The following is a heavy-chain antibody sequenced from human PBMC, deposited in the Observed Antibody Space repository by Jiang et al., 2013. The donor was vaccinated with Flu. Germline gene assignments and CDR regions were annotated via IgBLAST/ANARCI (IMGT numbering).Heavy chain of an antibody. CDR2: IYYSGST. CDR3: AIIAVAGTYRLYYYYGMDV. V-gene: IGHV4-39*01. Sequence: GLVKPSETLSLTRTVSGGSISSSSYYWGWIRQPPGKGLEWIGSIYYSGSTYYNPSLKSRVTISVDTSKNQFSLKLSSVTAADTAVYYCAIIAVAGTYRLYYYYGMDVWGQGTTVTVSS. CDR1: GGSISSSSYY. D-gene: IGHD6-19*01. J-gene: IGHJ6*02.